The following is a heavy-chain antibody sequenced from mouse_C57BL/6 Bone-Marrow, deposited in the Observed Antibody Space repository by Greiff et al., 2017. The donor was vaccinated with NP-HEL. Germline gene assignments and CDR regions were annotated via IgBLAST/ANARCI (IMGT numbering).Heavy chain of an antibody. CDR2: INYDGSST. J-gene: IGHJ4*01. CDR3: ARENLNAMDY. V-gene: IGHV5-16*01. Sequence: EVQVVESEGGLVQPGSSMKLSCTASGFTFSDYYMAWVRQVPEKGLEWVANINYDGSSTYYLDSLKSRFIISRDNAKNILYLQMSSLKSEDTATYYCARENLNAMDYWGQGTSVTVSS. CDR1: GFTFSDYY.